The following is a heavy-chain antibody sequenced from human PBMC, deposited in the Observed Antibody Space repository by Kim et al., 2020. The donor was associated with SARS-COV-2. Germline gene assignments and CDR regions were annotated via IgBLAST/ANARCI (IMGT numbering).Heavy chain of an antibody. CDR1: GGSFSGYY. Sequence: SETLSLTCAVYGGSFSGYYWSWIRQPPGKGLEWIGEINHSGSTNYNPSLKSRVTISVDTSKNQFSLKLSSVTAADTAVYYCARGGVRGHTLSSYVYYFD. CDR2: INHSGST. D-gene: IGHD3-10*01. CDR3: ARGGVRGHTLSSYVYYFD. V-gene: IGHV4-34*01. J-gene: IGHJ4*01.